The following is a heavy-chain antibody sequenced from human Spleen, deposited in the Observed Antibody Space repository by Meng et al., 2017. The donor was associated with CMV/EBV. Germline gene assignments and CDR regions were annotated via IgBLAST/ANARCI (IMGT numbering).Heavy chain of an antibody. V-gene: IGHV3-21*01. CDR1: EFTFSTYS. Sequence: EFTFSTYSMNWVRQTPAKGLEWVSSISSSSNYIYYSDSVRGRFTISRDNAKKSLYLEMNSLTVEDMAVYYCARDPRDLGDRNWYFDLWGRGTLVTVSS. CDR2: ISSSSNYI. D-gene: IGHD2-21*01. J-gene: IGHJ2*01. CDR3: ARDPRDLGDRNWYFDL.